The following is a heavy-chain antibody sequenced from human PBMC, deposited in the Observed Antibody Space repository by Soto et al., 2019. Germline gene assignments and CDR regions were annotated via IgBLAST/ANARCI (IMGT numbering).Heavy chain of an antibody. CDR2: VIPILGMA. CDR3: ATNYGSGSTHFDY. J-gene: IGHJ4*02. V-gene: IGHV1-69*02. D-gene: IGHD3-10*01. Sequence: QVQLVQSGAEVKKPGSSVKVSCTASEGTFNSYTISSVRQAPGQGLEWMGRVIPILGMADFAQRFQGRVMITADKSTSTAYMMLSSLRSDDTAIYYCATNYGSGSTHFDYWGQGTQVTVSS. CDR1: EGTFNSYT.